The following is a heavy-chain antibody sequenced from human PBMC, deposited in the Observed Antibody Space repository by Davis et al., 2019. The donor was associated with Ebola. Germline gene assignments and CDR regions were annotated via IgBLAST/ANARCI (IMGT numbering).Heavy chain of an antibody. CDR3: ARYPYRGSYQTSYFDY. D-gene: IGHD1-26*01. J-gene: IGHJ4*02. V-gene: IGHV3-21*01. Sequence: PGGSLRLSCEASGFTFSRYSMNWVRQAPGKGLDWVSSISSSSDHIHYADSLKGRFTISRDDAKNLLFLQMNSLRVEDTAIYYCARYPYRGSYQTSYFDYWGQGTLVTVSS. CDR2: ISSSSDHI. CDR1: GFTFSRYS.